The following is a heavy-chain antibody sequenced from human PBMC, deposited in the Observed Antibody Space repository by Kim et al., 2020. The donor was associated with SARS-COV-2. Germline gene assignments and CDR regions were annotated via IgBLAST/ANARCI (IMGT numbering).Heavy chain of an antibody. V-gene: IGHV3-11*06. Sequence: KGRFTISRDNANNSLYLQMNSLRAEDTAVYYCAKYFDIWSGYKKYFLDYWGQGTLVTVSS. CDR3: AKYFDIWSGYKKYFLDY. J-gene: IGHJ4*02. D-gene: IGHD3-3*01.